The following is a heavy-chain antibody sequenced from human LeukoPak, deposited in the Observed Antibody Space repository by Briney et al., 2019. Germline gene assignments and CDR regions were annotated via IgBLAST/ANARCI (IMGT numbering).Heavy chain of an antibody. CDR1: GFTFSSYA. CDR3: ARPARFLEWPGAFDI. J-gene: IGHJ3*02. Sequence: GRSLRLSCAASGFTFSSYAMHWVRQAPGKGLEWVAVISYDGSNKYYADSVKGRFTISRDNSKNTLYLQMNSLRAEDTVVYYCARPARFLEWPGAFDIWGQGTMVTVSS. D-gene: IGHD3-3*01. CDR2: ISYDGSNK. V-gene: IGHV3-30-3*01.